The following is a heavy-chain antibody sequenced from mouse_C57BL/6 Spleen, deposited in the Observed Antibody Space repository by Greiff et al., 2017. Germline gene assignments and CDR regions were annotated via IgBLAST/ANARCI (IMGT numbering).Heavy chain of an antibody. CDR3: ARESYYYGSSYGWFAY. D-gene: IGHD1-1*01. J-gene: IGHJ3*01. CDR1: GFSLTSYA. Sequence: QVTLKESGPGLVAPSQSLSITCTVSGFSLTSYAISWVRQPPGKGLEWLGVIWTGGGTNYNSALKSRLSISKDNSKSQVFLKMNSLQTDDTARYYCARESYYYGSSYGWFAYWGQGTLVTVSA. CDR2: IWTGGGT. V-gene: IGHV2-9-1*01.